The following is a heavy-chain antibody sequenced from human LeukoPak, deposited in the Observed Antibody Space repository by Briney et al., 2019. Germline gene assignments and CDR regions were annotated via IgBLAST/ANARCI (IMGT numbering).Heavy chain of an antibody. CDR2: ISGSGGST. CDR3: ARDLGSSGTASYFDY. J-gene: IGHJ4*02. D-gene: IGHD6-19*01. Sequence: GGSLRLSCAASGFTFSSYAVSWVRQAPGKGLEWVSAISGSGGSTYYPDSVKGRFTISRDNSKNTLYLQMNSLRAEDTAIYYCARDLGSSGTASYFDYWGQGTLVTVSS. CDR1: GFTFSSYA. V-gene: IGHV3-23*01.